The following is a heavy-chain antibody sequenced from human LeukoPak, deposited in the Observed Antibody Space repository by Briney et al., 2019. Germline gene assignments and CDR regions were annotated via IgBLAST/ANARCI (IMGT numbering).Heavy chain of an antibody. Sequence: GASVKVSCKASGGTFSSYAISWVRQAPGQGLEWMGRIIPILGIANYAQKFQGRVTITADKSTSTAYMELSSLRSEDTAVYYCARDPYYYDSSGYYSPRANWFDPWGQGTLVTVSS. D-gene: IGHD3-22*01. V-gene: IGHV1-69*04. CDR3: ARDPYYYDSSGYYSPRANWFDP. CDR1: GGTFSSYA. CDR2: IIPILGIA. J-gene: IGHJ5*02.